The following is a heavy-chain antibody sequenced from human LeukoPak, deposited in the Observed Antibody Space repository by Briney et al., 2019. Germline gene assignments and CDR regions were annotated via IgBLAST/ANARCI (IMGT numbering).Heavy chain of an antibody. CDR1: GFTFSAYG. CDR3: ATEWYTGTSLHYTY. V-gene: IGHV3-23*01. CDR2: ISGSGSST. J-gene: IGHJ4*02. Sequence: GGSLRLSYAASGFTFSAYGSHWVRQAPGKGLEWVSFISGSGSSTYYADSVRGRFTISRDNSKNALYLLMNNLRAEDTAIYYCATEWYTGTSLHYTYWGQGTLVTVSS. D-gene: IGHD1-26*01.